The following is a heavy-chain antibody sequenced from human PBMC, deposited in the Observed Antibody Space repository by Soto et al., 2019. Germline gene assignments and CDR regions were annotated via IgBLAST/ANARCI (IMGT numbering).Heavy chain of an antibody. CDR2: ISYDGSNK. D-gene: IGHD3-22*01. J-gene: IGHJ4*02. Sequence: GGSLRLSCAASGFTFSSYGMHWVRQAPGKGLEWVAVISYDGSNKYYADSVKGRFTISRDNSKNTLYLQMNSLRAEDTAVYYCLSNYYDSSGYPRILDYWGQGTLVT. CDR1: GFTFSSYG. V-gene: IGHV3-30*03. CDR3: LSNYYDSSGYPRILDY.